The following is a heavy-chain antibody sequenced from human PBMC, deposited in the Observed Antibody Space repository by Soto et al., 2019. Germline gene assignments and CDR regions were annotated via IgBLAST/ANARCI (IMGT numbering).Heavy chain of an antibody. V-gene: IGHV4-39*01. CDR3: AREGIVLMVYASYYYYGMDV. D-gene: IGHD2-8*01. J-gene: IGHJ6*02. CDR2: IYYSGST. Sequence: QLQLQESGPGLVKPSETLSLTCTVSGGSISSSSYYWGWIRQPPGKGLEWIGSIYYSGSTYYNPSLKSRVTISVDTSKNQFSLKLSSVTAADTAVYYCAREGIVLMVYASYYYYGMDVWGQGTTVTVSS. CDR1: GGSISSSSYY.